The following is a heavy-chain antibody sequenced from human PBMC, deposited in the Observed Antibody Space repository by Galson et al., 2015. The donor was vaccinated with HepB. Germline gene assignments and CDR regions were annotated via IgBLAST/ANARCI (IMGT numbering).Heavy chain of an antibody. CDR1: GFSFTTGGMR. D-gene: IGHD6-13*01. CDR2: IDWDDNK. Sequence: PALVKPTQTLTLTCTFSGFSFTTGGMRVSWIRPPPGKALEWLARIDWDDNKVYSTSLKTRLTISKDTSKYQVVLTMTNVGPVDTATYYCARQTITADGTFFFDYWGQGTLVTVSS. V-gene: IGHV2-70D*14. CDR3: ARQTITADGTFFFDY. J-gene: IGHJ4*02.